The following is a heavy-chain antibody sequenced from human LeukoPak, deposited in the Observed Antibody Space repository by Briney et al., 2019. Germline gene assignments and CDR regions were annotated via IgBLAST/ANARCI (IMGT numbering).Heavy chain of an antibody. D-gene: IGHD3-3*01. Sequence: GGSLILSCAASGFTFSSYAMSWVRQAPGKGLEGVSAISGSGGSTYYADSVKGRFTISRDNSKNTLYLQMNSLRAEDTAVYYCAKGHAIFGMVFDPWGQGTLVTVSS. CDR1: GFTFSSYA. CDR2: ISGSGGST. V-gene: IGHV3-23*01. J-gene: IGHJ5*02. CDR3: AKGHAIFGMVFDP.